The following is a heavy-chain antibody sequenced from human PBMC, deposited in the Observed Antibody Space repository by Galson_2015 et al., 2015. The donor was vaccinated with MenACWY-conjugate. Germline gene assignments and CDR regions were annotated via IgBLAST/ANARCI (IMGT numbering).Heavy chain of an antibody. CDR3: VRGSSGWRGMDI. V-gene: IGHV3-74*03. CDR1: GFAFSNYC. CDR2: ICAGGISI. J-gene: IGHJ6*02. D-gene: IGHD6-19*01. Sequence: SLRLSCAASGFAFSNYCMHWVRQAPGKGLECVSRICAGGISIMYGDSVRGRVTISRDDAENTLYLQMDSLRADDTAVYFCVRGSSGWRGMDIWGQGTTVTVSS.